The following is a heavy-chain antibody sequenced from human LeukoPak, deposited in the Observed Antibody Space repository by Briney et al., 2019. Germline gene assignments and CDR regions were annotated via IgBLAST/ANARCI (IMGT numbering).Heavy chain of an antibody. Sequence: ASVKVSCKVSGYTLTELSMHWVRQAPGKGLEWMGGLDPEDGETIYAQKFQGRVTMTEDTSTDTAYMELSSLRSEDTAVYYCATDLFGRVTMIVSPSFQHWGQGTLVTVSS. CDR1: GYTLTELS. J-gene: IGHJ1*01. CDR2: LDPEDGET. CDR3: ATDLFGRVTMIVSPSFQH. V-gene: IGHV1-24*01. D-gene: IGHD3-22*01.